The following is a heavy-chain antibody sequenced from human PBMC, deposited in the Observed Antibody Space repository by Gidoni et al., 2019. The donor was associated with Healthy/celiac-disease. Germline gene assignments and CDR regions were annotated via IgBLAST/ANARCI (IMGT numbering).Heavy chain of an antibody. V-gene: IGHV3-23*01. D-gene: IGHD3-3*01. Sequence: EVQLLESGGGLVQPGGSLRLSCAASGFTFSSYAMSWVRQAPGKGLEWVSAISGSGGSTYSADSGKGRFTISRDNSKNTLDLQMNSLRAEDTAVYYCAKDVILWSGYERDYWGQGTLVTVSS. CDR1: GFTFSSYA. CDR3: AKDVILWSGYERDY. J-gene: IGHJ4*02. CDR2: ISGSGGST.